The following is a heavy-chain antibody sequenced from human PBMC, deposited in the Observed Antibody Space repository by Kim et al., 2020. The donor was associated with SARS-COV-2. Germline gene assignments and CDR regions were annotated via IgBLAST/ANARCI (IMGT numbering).Heavy chain of an antibody. CDR2: IKSKTDGGTT. Sequence: GGSLRLSCAASGFTFSNAWMSWVRQAPGKGLEWVGRIKSKTDGGTTDYAAPVKGRFTISRDDSKNTLYLQMNSLKTEDTAVYYCTTGDSSGWGYYYYGMDVWGQGTTVTVSS. V-gene: IGHV3-15*01. J-gene: IGHJ6*02. CDR3: TTGDSSGWGYYYYGMDV. D-gene: IGHD6-19*01. CDR1: GFTFSNAW.